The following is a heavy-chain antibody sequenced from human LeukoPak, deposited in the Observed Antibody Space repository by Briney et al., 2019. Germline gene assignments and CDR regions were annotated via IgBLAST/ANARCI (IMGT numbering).Heavy chain of an antibody. CDR2: ISSNGGST. CDR1: GFTFSSYA. D-gene: IGHD5-12*01. J-gene: IGHJ4*02. Sequence: GGSLRLSCAASGFTFSSYAMHWVRQAPGKGLEYVSAISSNGGSTYYANSVKGRFTISRDNSKNTLYLQMGSLRAEDMAVYYCARETLYSGYDYGDYWGQGTLVTVSS. CDR3: ARETLYSGYDYGDY. V-gene: IGHV3-64*01.